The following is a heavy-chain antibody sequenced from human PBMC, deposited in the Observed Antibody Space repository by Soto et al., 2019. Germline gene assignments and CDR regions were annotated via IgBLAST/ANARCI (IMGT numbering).Heavy chain of an antibody. CDR3: TTDSPLNGNSFNTYYYYGMDG. Sequence: EVQLVESGGGLVKPGGSLRLSCAASGFTFSKAWMNWVRQAPGKGLEWVGRIKSKTDGGTTDYAAPVKGRFTISRDDSKNTLYLQMNSLKTEDTAVYYCTTDSPLNGNSFNTYYYYGMDGWGQGSTVTVSS. CDR1: GFTFSKAW. CDR2: IKSKTDGGTT. J-gene: IGHJ6*02. V-gene: IGHV3-15*07. D-gene: IGHD1-7*01.